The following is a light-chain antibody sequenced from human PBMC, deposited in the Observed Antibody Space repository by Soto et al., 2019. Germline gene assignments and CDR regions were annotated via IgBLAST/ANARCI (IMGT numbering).Light chain of an antibody. CDR1: QGIRND. V-gene: IGKV1-17*01. Sequence: DIQMTQSPSSLSAAVGDTVTITCRASQGIRNDLGRYQQKPGIAPKFLIYATSTFQSGLPSRFSGSGSGTEFTLTISSLQPEDFATYYCQQVNSYPLTFGGGTKVDIK. J-gene: IGKJ4*01. CDR2: ATS. CDR3: QQVNSYPLT.